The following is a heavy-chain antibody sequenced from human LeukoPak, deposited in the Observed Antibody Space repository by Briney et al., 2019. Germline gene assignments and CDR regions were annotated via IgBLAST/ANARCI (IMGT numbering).Heavy chain of an antibody. V-gene: IGHV4-59*01. CDR1: GGSISSYY. CDR2: IYYSGGT. J-gene: IGHJ4*02. Sequence: SETLSLTCTVSGGSISSYYWSWIRQPPGKGLEWMGYIYYSGGTNYNPSLKSRVAISVDTSENQFSLMLNSVTAADTAVYYCARFDTSGYYVDNWGQGTLVTVSS. D-gene: IGHD3-22*01. CDR3: ARFDTSGYYVDN.